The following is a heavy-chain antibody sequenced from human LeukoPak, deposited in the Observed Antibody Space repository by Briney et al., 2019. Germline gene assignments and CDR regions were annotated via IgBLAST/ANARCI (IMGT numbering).Heavy chain of an antibody. J-gene: IGHJ5*02. Sequence: GGSLRLSCAASGFTFSSYAMSWVRQAPGKGLEWVSAIGGSGGSTYYADSVKGRFTISRDNSKNTLYLQMNSLRAEDTAVYYCAKEGSAWFGELEFDPWGQGTLVTVSS. D-gene: IGHD3-10*01. CDR1: GFTFSSYA. CDR3: AKEGSAWFGELEFDP. V-gene: IGHV3-23*01. CDR2: IGGSGGST.